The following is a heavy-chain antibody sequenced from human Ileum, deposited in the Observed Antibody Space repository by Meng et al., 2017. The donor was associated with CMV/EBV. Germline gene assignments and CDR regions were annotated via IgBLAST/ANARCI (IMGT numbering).Heavy chain of an antibody. CDR3: ARGPITGVATISLDY. V-gene: IGHV3-30*04. J-gene: IGHJ4*02. CDR2: ISYDGSNK. D-gene: IGHD5-12*01. CDR1: GFTFSSYD. Sequence: SGFTFSSYDMQWVRQAPGKGLEWVAVISYDGSNKYYADSVKGRFTISRDNSKNTLYLQMNSLRAEDTAVYYCARGPITGVATISLDYWGQGTLVTVSS.